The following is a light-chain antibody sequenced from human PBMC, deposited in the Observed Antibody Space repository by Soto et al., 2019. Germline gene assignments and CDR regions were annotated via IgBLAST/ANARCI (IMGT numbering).Light chain of an antibody. CDR1: QGVSSY. V-gene: IGKV1-8*01. J-gene: IGKJ1*01. CDR3: QQYYSYPRT. CDR2: AAS. Sequence: AILMTQSPSSLSASTGDRATITCRASQGVSSYLAWYQQKPGKAPKLLIYAASTLPRGVPARFSGSGSGTDFTLTISCLQSEDFATYYCQQYYSYPRTFGRGTKVEIK.